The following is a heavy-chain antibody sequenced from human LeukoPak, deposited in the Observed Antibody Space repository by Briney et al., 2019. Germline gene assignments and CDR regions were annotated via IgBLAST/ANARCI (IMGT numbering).Heavy chain of an antibody. D-gene: IGHD4-17*01. Sequence: SETLSLTCTVSGGSISSYYWSWIRQPPGKGLKWIGYIYYSGSTSYNPSLKSRVSISVDTSKNQFSLKLSSVTAADTAVYYCARGTRGDYVYHRGNFRRMVYYYYMDVWGKGTTVTVSS. CDR2: IYYSGST. CDR3: ARGTRGDYVYHRGNFRRMVYYYYMDV. V-gene: IGHV4-59*01. J-gene: IGHJ6*03. CDR1: GGSISSYY.